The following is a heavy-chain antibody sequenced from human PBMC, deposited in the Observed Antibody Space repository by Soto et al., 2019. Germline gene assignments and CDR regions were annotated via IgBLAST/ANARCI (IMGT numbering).Heavy chain of an antibody. CDR1: GGSISSSNW. J-gene: IGHJ6*02. D-gene: IGHD1-7*01. V-gene: IGHV4-4*02. CDR3: AGRYITGTTYYYYGMDV. Sequence: SETLSLTCAVSGGSISSSNWWSWVRQPPGKGLEWIGEIYHSGSTNYNPSLKSRVTISVDKSKNQSSLKLSSVTAADTAVYYCAGRYITGTTYYYYGMDVCGQGTTVTVSS. CDR2: IYHSGST.